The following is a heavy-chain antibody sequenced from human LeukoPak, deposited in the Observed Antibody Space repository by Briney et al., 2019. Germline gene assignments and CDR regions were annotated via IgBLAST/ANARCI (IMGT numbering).Heavy chain of an antibody. CDR3: ARDILTGSVYYYYYYGMDV. V-gene: IGHV3-21*01. D-gene: IGHD3-9*01. CDR1: GFTFSSYS. J-gene: IGHJ6*02. CDR2: ISSSSSYI. Sequence: GGSLRLSCAASGFTFSSYSMNWVRQAPGKGLEWVSSISSSSSYIYYADSVKGRFTISRDNAKNSLYLQMNSLRAEDTAVYYCARDILTGSVYYYYYYGMDVWGQGTTVTVSS.